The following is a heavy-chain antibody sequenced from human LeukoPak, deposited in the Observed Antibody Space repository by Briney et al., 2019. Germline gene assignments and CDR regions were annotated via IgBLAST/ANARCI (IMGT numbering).Heavy chain of an antibody. CDR3: TTDFVGIAVAGRIPFDY. CDR2: IKSKTDGGTT. D-gene: IGHD6-19*01. V-gene: IGHV3-15*01. J-gene: IGHJ4*02. Sequence: GGSLRLSCAASGFTFSNAWMSWVRQAPGKGLEWVGRIKSKTDGGTTDYAAPVKGRFTISRDDPKNTLYLQMNSLKTEDTAVYYCTTDFVGIAVAGRIPFDYWGQGTLVTVSS. CDR1: GFTFSNAW.